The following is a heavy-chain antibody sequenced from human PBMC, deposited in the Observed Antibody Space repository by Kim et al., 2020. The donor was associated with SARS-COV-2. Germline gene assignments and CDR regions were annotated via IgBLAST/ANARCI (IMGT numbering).Heavy chain of an antibody. D-gene: IGHD1-1*01. CDR3: AKGWGLERLFDY. CDR2: IWYDGSNK. J-gene: IGHJ4*02. V-gene: IGHV3-33*06. Sequence: GGSLRLSCAASGFTFSSYGMHWVRQAPGKGLEWVAVIWYDGSNKYYADSVKGRFTISRDNSKNTLYLQMNSLRAEDTAVYYCAKGWGLERLFDYWGQGTLVTVSS. CDR1: GFTFSSYG.